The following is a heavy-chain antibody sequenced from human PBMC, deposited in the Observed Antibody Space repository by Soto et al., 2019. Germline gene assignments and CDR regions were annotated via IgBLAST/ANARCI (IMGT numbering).Heavy chain of an antibody. CDR2: TYYSGST. CDR1: GGSIGSYY. V-gene: IGHV4-59*08. D-gene: IGHD6-13*01. Sequence: SETLSLTCTVSGGSIGSYYWSWIRQPPGKGLEWIGYTYYSGSTNYNPSLKSRVTISVDTSKNQFSLKLNSMTAADTAVYFCTSIASPGDAPYWGQGTLVPVSS. CDR3: TSIASPGDAPY. J-gene: IGHJ4*02.